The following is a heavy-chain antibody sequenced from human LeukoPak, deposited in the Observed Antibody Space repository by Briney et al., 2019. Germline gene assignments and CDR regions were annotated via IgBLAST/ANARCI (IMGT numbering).Heavy chain of an antibody. D-gene: IGHD3-10*01. CDR3: ARESGLGELFPYAFDI. J-gene: IGHJ3*02. CDR2: LYSGGNT. CDR1: GFTVSNNY. V-gene: IGHV3-53*01. Sequence: GGSLRLSCAASGFTVSNNYMSWVRQAPGRGLEWVSVLYSGGNTYYTDSVKGRFAISRDYSRNTVYLQMNSLRAEDPAVYYCARESGLGELFPYAFDIWGQGTVVTVSS.